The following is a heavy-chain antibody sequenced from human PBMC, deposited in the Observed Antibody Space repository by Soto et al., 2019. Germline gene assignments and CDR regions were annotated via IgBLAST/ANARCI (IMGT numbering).Heavy chain of an antibody. Sequence: EVQLVESGGGLIQPGGSLRLSCAASGFTVSISYMSWVRQAPGKGLEWVSIIYTGGATYYADSVKGRFTISRDDSKNTLFLQMDGLRVEDTAIYYCVRDSYGTAWGKGTQVTVSS. D-gene: IGHD1-26*01. CDR1: GFTVSISY. J-gene: IGHJ5*02. CDR3: VRDSYGTA. V-gene: IGHV3-53*01. CDR2: IYTGGAT.